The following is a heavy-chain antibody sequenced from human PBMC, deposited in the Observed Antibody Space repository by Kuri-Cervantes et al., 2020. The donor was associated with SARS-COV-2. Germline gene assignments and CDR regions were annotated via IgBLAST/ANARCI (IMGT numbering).Heavy chain of an antibody. Sequence: SETLSLTCTVSGGSISSGGYYWSRIRQPPGKGLEWIGEINHSGSTNYNPSLKSRVTISVDTSKNQFSLKLSSVTAADTAVYYCARGGRIAVAGILLPLYYYGMDVRGQGTTVTVSS. CDR2: INHSGST. V-gene: IGHV4-39*07. J-gene: IGHJ6*02. CDR3: ARGGRIAVAGILLPLYYYGMDV. CDR1: GGSISSGGYY. D-gene: IGHD6-19*01.